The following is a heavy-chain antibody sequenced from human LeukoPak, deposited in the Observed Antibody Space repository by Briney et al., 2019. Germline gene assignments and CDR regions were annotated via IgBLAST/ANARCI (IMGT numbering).Heavy chain of an antibody. V-gene: IGHV3-23*01. CDR3: AKANWVSSADAVV. Sequence: GGSLRLSCAASGFSFRSYAMSWVRQAPARGLEWVSSLRGGGETFYADSVRGRFTLSRDESRNTVYLEMNNLRVEDTAVYFCAKANWVSSADAVVWGQGTLVTVSS. J-gene: IGHJ1*01. CDR1: GFSFRSYA. D-gene: IGHD2-21*01. CDR2: LRGGGET.